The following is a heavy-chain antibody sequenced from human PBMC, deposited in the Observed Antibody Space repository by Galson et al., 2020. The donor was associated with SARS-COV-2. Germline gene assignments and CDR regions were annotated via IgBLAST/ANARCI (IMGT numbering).Heavy chain of an antibody. J-gene: IGHJ5*02. D-gene: IGHD2-21*02. Sequence: GGSLRLSCLVSGLTFSSSDMSWVRQAPGKGLEWASVTYRDYGGTYHADSVQGRFIISRDSSTNTLHLEMSGHRAEDTAIYYRTRVYSCLCGNCYSSARSWGPGTLVTVSS. CDR3: TRVYSCLCGNCYSSARS. CDR2: TYRDYGGT. V-gene: IGHV3-66*01. CDR1: GLTFSSSD.